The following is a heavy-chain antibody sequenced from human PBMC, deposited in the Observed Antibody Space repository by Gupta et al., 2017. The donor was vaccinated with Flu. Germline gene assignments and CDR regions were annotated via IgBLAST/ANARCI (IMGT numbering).Heavy chain of an antibody. V-gene: IGHV3-23*01. J-gene: IGHJ3*01. CDR2: ITGSGGLT. CDR3: AAHVDRTLVTVSFVEDPFDV. CDR1: GSPFSSYD. D-gene: IGHD2-21*01. Sequence: EVQMLESGGGSVQPGGSPRLSCVVSGSPFSSYDMSWVRQAPGKGLEWVSDITGSGGLTHYADSVKGQFTISRDESERTVYLQINSLRAEDTAVYYCAAHVDRTLVTVSFVEDPFDVWGQGTMVTVSS.